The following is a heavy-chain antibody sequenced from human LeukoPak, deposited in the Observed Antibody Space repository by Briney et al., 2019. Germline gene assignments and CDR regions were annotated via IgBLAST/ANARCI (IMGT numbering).Heavy chain of an antibody. CDR2: IYHTGST. D-gene: IGHD2-8*01. J-gene: IGHJ4*02. CDR3: ARVPGTNGACDLYFDY. V-gene: IGHV4-59*01. Sequence: SETLSLTCNVSGGSISGYYWSWIRQPPGKGLEWIGYIYHTGSTTFNPSLKSRVIMSVDTSKQQFSLRLTSVTAADTAVYYCARVPGTNGACDLYFDYWGQGTLVTVSS. CDR1: GGSISGYY.